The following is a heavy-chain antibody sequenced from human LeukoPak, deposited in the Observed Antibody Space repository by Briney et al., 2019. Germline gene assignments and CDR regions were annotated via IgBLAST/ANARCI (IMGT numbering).Heavy chain of an antibody. D-gene: IGHD2-15*01. CDR2: IYYSGST. CDR3: ASLVSYCSGGSCLDAFDI. Sequence: PSETLSLTCTVSGGSISSSSYYWGWIRQPPGKGLEWIGSIYYSGSTYYNPSLKSRVTISVDTSKNQFSLKLSSVTAADTAVYYCASLVSYCSGGSCLDAFDIWGQGTMVTVSS. V-gene: IGHV4-39*01. J-gene: IGHJ3*02. CDR1: GGSISSSSYY.